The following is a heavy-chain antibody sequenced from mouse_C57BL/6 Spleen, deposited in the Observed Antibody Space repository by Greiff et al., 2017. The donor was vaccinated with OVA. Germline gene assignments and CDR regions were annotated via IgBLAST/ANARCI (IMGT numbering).Heavy chain of an antibody. CDR2: IKPYNGGT. CDR3: ARDYGSSYEEAMDY. CDR1: GYTFTDYN. D-gene: IGHD1-1*01. V-gene: IGHV1-18*01. J-gene: IGHJ4*01. Sequence: EVQLQQSGPELVKPGASVKIPCKASGYTFTDYNMDGVEEGHVKSIEWSGDIKPYNGGTIYNQKFKGKATLTVDKSSSTAYMELRSLTSEDTAVYYCARDYGSSYEEAMDYWGQGTSVTVSS.